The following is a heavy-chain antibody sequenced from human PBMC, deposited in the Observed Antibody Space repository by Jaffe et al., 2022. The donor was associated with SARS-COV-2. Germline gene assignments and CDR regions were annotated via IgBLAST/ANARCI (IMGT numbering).Heavy chain of an antibody. V-gene: IGHV3-53*01. Sequence: EVQLVESGGGLIQPGGSLRLSCAASGFTVSSNYMSWVRQAPGKGLEWVSVIYTGGSTYYADSVKGRFTISRDNSKNTLYLQMNSLRAEDTAVYYCARDGARSSGWDKLFDYWGQGTLVTVSS. CDR3: ARDGARSSGWDKLFDY. CDR2: IYTGGST. CDR1: GFTVSSNY. D-gene: IGHD6-19*01. J-gene: IGHJ4*02.